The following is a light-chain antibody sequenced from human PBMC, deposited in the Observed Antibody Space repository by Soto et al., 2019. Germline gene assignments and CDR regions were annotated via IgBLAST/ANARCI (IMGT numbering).Light chain of an antibody. Sequence: DIQMTQSPSTLSASVGDRVTITCRASQSISSWLAWYQQKPGKAPKLLIYKASTLESGVPSRFSGSGSGTEFTLTISSLQPDDFATYYCQQYNSDPCTFGQGTNLEIK. CDR1: QSISSW. J-gene: IGKJ2*02. CDR3: QQYNSDPCT. CDR2: KAS. V-gene: IGKV1-5*03.